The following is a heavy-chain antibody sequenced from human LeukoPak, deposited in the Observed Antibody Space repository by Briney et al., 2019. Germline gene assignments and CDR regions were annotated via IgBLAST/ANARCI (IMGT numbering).Heavy chain of an antibody. J-gene: IGHJ4*02. Sequence: SVKVSCKASGYTFTSYAISWVRQAPGQGLEWMGGIIPIFGTANYAQKFQGRVTITTDESTSTAYMELSSLRSEDTAVYYCARGSIKTTIFGVVILDYWGQGTLVTVSS. CDR1: GYTFTSYA. D-gene: IGHD3-3*01. V-gene: IGHV1-69*05. CDR3: ARGSIKTTIFGVVILDY. CDR2: IIPIFGTA.